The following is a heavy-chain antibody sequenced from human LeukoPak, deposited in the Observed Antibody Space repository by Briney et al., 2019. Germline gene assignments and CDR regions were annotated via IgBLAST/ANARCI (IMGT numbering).Heavy chain of an antibody. Sequence: SETLSLTCIVSGFSISNNNYWGWIRQSPGKGLEWMGSIHHSGNRFESGSTHHNPSLRGRVTVSADPSKNQFSLTLSSVTAADTAVYFRARNASSGFFNDWSQGTLVTVS. J-gene: IGHJ1*01. V-gene: IGHV4-38-2*02. D-gene: IGHD6-25*01. CDR2: IHHSGNRFESGST. CDR1: GFSISNNNY. CDR3: ARNASSGFFND.